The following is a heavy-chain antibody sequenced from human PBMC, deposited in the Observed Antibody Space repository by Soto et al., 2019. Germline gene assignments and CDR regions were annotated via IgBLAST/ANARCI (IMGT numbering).Heavy chain of an antibody. CDR3: ARDQVPGLDAFDI. Sequence: EVQLVESGGGLVKPGGSLRLSCAASGFTFSSYSMNWVRQAPAKGLEWVSSISRSAGNTYYADSVKGRFTISRDNAKNSMYLQMNSLRAEDTAVYYCARDQVPGLDAFDIWGQGTMVTVSS. V-gene: IGHV3-21*01. J-gene: IGHJ3*02. CDR2: ISRSAGNT. CDR1: GFTFSSYS.